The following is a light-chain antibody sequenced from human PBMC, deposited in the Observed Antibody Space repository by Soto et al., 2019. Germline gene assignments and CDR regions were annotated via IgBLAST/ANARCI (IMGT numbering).Light chain of an antibody. CDR1: NSDVGGYNY. CDR2: EVS. J-gene: IGLJ1*01. Sequence: QSVLTQPPSAPGSPGQSVTISCTGTNSDVGGYNYVPWYQQHPGKAPKLMIYEVSKRPSGVPDRFSGSKSGNTASLTVSGLQAEDEVYYYCSSYAGSNNSLYVFGT. CDR3: SSYAGSNNSLYV. V-gene: IGLV2-8*01.